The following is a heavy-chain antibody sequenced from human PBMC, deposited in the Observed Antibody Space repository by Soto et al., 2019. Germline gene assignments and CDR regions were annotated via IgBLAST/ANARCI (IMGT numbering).Heavy chain of an antibody. J-gene: IGHJ4*02. CDR3: ARDWDK. Sequence: PGGSLRLSCAASGFTFSDYPMHWVRQAPGKGLEWVAVISYDGRVKYYVDSVKGRFTISRDDSKNTLYLQMNSLRVDDTAVYYCARDWDKWGQGTLVTVSS. CDR2: ISYDGRVK. CDR1: GFTFSDYP. D-gene: IGHD1-26*01. V-gene: IGHV3-30*04.